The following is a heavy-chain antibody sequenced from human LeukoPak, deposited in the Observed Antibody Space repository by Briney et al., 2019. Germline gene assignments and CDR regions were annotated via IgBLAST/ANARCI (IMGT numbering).Heavy chain of an antibody. J-gene: IGHJ4*02. Sequence: GASVKVSCKASGYTFTSYDINWVRQAPGQGLEWMGIINPRGGSTSYAQKFQGRVTMTRDTSTSTVYMELSSLRSEDTAVYYCAKDLPRGTMIVVVITPRFDYWGQGTLVTVSS. CDR1: GYTFTSYD. CDR3: AKDLPRGTMIVVVITPRFDY. D-gene: IGHD3-22*01. CDR2: INPRGGST. V-gene: IGHV1-46*01.